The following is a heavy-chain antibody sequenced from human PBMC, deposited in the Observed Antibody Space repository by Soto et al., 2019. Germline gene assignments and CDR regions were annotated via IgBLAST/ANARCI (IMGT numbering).Heavy chain of an antibody. J-gene: IGHJ6*02. CDR1: GYSFTSYW. CDR2: IYPGDSDT. V-gene: IGHV5-51*01. Sequence: PGESLKISCKGSGYSFTSYWIGWVRQMPGKGLEWMGIIYPGDSDTRYSPSFQGQVTISADKSISTAYLQWNSLKASDTAVYYCARPGGYGDSHYYYYYGMDVWGQGTTVTVSS. CDR3: ARPGGYGDSHYYYYYGMDV. D-gene: IGHD4-17*01.